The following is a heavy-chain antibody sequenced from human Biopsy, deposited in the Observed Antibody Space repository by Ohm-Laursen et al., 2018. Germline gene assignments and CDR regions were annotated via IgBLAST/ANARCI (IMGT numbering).Heavy chain of an antibody. V-gene: IGHV4-59*08. CDR3: ARRGSGGRSSDY. J-gene: IGHJ4*02. CDR1: GDSINSSY. CDR2: ISNSGNT. Sequence: GTLSLTCTVSGDSINSSYWSWIRQPPGKGLEWIGFISNSGNTNYNPSLKSRVTISVDMSKNQISLKLGSVTVADTAVFYCARRGSGGRSSDYWGQGSLVTVSS. D-gene: IGHD2-15*01.